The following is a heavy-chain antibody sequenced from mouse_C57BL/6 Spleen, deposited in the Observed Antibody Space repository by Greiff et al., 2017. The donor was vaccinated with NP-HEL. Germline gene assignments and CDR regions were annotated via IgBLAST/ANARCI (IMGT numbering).Heavy chain of an antibody. CDR3: ARASNYVGFDY. CDR2: IDPSDSET. D-gene: IGHD2-5*01. J-gene: IGHJ2*01. Sequence: VQLQQPGAELVRPGSSVKLSCKASGYTFTSYWMHWVKQRPIQGLEWIGNIDPSDSETHYNQKFKDKATLTVDKSSSTAYMQLSSLTSEDSAVYYCARASNYVGFDYWGQGTTLTVSS. CDR1: GYTFTSYW. V-gene: IGHV1-52*01.